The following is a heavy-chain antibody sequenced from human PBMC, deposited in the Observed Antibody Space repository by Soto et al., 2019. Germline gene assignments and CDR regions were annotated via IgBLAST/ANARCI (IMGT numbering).Heavy chain of an antibody. Sequence: SLKVSCKASGGTFSSYAISWVRQAPGQGLEWMGGIIPIFGTANYAQKFQGRVTITADESTSTAYMELSSLRSEDTAVYYCARARCSSTSCYVFYYYYGMDVWGQGTTVNVSS. CDR1: GGTFSSYA. J-gene: IGHJ6*02. D-gene: IGHD2-2*01. CDR3: ARARCSSTSCYVFYYYYGMDV. V-gene: IGHV1-69*13. CDR2: IIPIFGTA.